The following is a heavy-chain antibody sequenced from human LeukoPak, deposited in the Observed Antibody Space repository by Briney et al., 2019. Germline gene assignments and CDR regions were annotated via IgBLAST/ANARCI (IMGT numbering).Heavy chain of an antibody. D-gene: IGHD3-3*01. Sequence: PGGSRRLSCVASGFALSSYSMNWVRQAPGKGLEWVSYISSSSSTIYYADSVKGRFTISRDNAKNSLYLQMNSLRDEDTAVYYCVRGPPLRFLEWLRFDHWGQGALVTVSS. CDR3: VRGPPLRFLEWLRFDH. V-gene: IGHV3-48*02. CDR2: ISSSSSTI. CDR1: GFALSSYS. J-gene: IGHJ4*02.